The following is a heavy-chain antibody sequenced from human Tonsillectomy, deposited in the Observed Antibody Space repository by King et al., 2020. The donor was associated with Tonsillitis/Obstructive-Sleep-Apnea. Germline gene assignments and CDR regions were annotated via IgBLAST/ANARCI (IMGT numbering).Heavy chain of an antibody. D-gene: IGHD4-11*01. CDR1: GYTFTDYY. CDR3: ARDLNDYSNHLTSSYYYCGMDV. CDR2: INPNSGGT. V-gene: IGHV1-2*02. J-gene: IGHJ6*02. Sequence: QVQLVESGAEVKKPGASVRVACKTSGYTFTDYYMHWVRQAPGQGLEWMGWINPNSGGTNSAQKFHGRVTMTRDTSISTAYMELTRLTSDDTAVYFCARDLNDYSNHLTSSYYYCGMDVWGQGTTVTVSS.